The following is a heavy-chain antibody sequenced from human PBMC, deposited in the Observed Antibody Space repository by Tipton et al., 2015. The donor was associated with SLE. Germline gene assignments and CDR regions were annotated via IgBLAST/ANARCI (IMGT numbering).Heavy chain of an antibody. CDR3: ARGGVDGQWLVFGY. Sequence: TLSLTCTISGDSITNVGYYWSWIRQRPGKGLEWIGSIYYSGNTYYNPSLESRLIISVDMSENRLSLQVRSVTAADTAVYYCARGGVDGQWLVFGYWGQGTLVTVSS. J-gene: IGHJ4*02. V-gene: IGHV4-31*03. CDR1: GDSITNVGYY. D-gene: IGHD6-19*01. CDR2: IYYSGNT.